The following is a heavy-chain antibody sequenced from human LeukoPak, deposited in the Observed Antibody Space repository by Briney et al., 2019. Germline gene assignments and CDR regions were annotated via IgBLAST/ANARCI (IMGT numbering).Heavy chain of an antibody. CDR1: GFTFNDYA. CDR2: IGGAGDHT. J-gene: IGHJ4*02. Sequence: GGSLRLSCTASGFTFNDYAMIWVRQTPGKGLEWVSGIGGAGDHTYYTDSVKGRFTISRDNSQNTLYLQMNSLRAEDTAVYYCAKDVYSVVVYNVLHFWGQGTLVTVSS. CDR3: AKDVYSVVVYNVLHF. V-gene: IGHV3-23*01. D-gene: IGHD2-15*01.